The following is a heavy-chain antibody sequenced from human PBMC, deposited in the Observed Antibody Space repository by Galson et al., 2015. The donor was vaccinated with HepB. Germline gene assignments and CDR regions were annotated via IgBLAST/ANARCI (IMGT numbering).Heavy chain of an antibody. Sequence: SLRLSCAASGFTLSNYWMSWVRQAPGKGLEWVANIKKDGSEKYYVDSVKGRFTISRDNAKNSLYLQINSLRADDTAVYYCARQSYYDNSGPELLDYWGQGTLVTVST. CDR3: ARQSYYDNSGPELLDY. D-gene: IGHD3-22*01. V-gene: IGHV3-7*03. J-gene: IGHJ4*02. CDR1: GFTLSNYW. CDR2: IKKDGSEK.